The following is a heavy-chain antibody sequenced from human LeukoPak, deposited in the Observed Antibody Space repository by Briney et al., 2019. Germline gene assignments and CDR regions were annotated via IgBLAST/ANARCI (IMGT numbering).Heavy chain of an antibody. Sequence: AGGSLRLSCAASGFTFSTYAIHWVRQAPGKGLEWVAVIWFDGSEQYYADSVKGRFIISRDNSKSTSNLQLNSLRAEDTAVYYCAREGDSRWGELSPWGRGTLVTVSS. V-gene: IGHV3-33*01. J-gene: IGHJ1*01. CDR2: IWFDGSEQ. D-gene: IGHD3-16*02. CDR1: GFTFSTYA. CDR3: AREGDSRWGELSP.